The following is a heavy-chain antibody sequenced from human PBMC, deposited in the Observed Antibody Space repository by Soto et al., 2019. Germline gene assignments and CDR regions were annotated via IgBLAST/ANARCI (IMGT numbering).Heavy chain of an antibody. CDR3: AKAPFEYSSSSPYYYGMDV. V-gene: IGHV3-23*01. D-gene: IGHD6-6*01. Sequence: GGSLRLSCAASGFTFSSYAMSWVRQAPGKGLEWVSAISGSGGSTYYADSVKGRFTISRDNSKNTLYLQMNSLRAEDTAVYYCAKAPFEYSSSSPYYYGMDVWGQGTTVTVSS. CDR1: GFTFSSYA. J-gene: IGHJ6*02. CDR2: ISGSGGST.